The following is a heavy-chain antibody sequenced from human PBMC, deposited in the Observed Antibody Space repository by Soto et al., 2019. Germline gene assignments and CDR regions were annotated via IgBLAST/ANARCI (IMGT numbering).Heavy chain of an antibody. V-gene: IGHV3-74*01. CDR1: GFTFSSYW. CDR3: ARPDYGAGSYTDY. D-gene: IGHD3-10*01. Sequence: GGSLRLSCAASGFTFSSYWMHWVRQAPGKGLVWVSRINSDGSSTSYADSVKGRFTISRDNSKNTLYLQINSLRAEDTAVYYCARPDYGAGSYTDYWGQGTLVTVSS. J-gene: IGHJ4*02. CDR2: INSDGSST.